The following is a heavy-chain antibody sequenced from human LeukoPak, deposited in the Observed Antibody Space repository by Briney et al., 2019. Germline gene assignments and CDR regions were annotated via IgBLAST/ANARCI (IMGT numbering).Heavy chain of an antibody. J-gene: IGHJ4*02. Sequence: ASETLSLTCAVYGGSFSGYYWSWIRQPPGKGLEWIGEINHSGSTNYNPSLKSRVTISVDTSKNQFSLKLSSVTAADTAVYYCAREEQWLGFDYWGQGTLVTVSS. D-gene: IGHD6-19*01. CDR2: INHSGST. CDR3: AREEQWLGFDY. V-gene: IGHV4-34*01. CDR1: GGSFSGYY.